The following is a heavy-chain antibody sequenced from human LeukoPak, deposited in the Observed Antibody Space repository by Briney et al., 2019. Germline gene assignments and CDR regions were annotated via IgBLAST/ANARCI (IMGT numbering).Heavy chain of an antibody. Sequence: PGGSLRLSCAASGFSLSNYGMHWARQAPGKGLEWVAALLYDGNTEHYADSVKGRFTISRDISKNTFYLQMNSLTAEDTAVYYCARDHRPEIQYYYMDVWGKGTTVAVSS. CDR1: GFSLSNYG. CDR3: ARDHRPEIQYYYMDV. D-gene: IGHD1-14*01. CDR2: LLYDGNTE. V-gene: IGHV3-33*01. J-gene: IGHJ6*03.